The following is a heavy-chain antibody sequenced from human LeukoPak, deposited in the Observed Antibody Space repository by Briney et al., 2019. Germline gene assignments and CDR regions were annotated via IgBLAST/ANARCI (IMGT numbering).Heavy chain of an antibody. J-gene: IGHJ6*02. CDR1: GFTFSSYW. Sequence: PGGSLRLSCAASGFTFSSYWMHWVRQAPGKGLVWVSRNNSDGSSTSYADSVKGRFTISRDNAKNTLYLQMNSLRAEDTAVYYCARDGYCTNGVCYYYGMDVWGQGTTVTVSS. CDR2: NNSDGSST. D-gene: IGHD2-8*01. V-gene: IGHV3-74*01. CDR3: ARDGYCTNGVCYYYGMDV.